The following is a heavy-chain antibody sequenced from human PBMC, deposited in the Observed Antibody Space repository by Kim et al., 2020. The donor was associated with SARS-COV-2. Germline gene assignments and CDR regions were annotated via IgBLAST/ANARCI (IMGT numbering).Heavy chain of an antibody. Sequence: GRVTIPVDTSKNQFSLKLSSVTAADTAVYYCARAKRITIFGVVNWFDPWGQGTLVTVSS. CDR3: ARAKRITIFGVVNWFDP. D-gene: IGHD3-3*01. V-gene: IGHV4-31*02. J-gene: IGHJ5*02.